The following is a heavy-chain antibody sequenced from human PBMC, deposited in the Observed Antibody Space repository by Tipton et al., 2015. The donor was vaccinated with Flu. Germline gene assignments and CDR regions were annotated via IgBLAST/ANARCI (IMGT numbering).Heavy chain of an antibody. CDR2: ISGDSGTI. V-gene: IGHV3-9*01. J-gene: IGHJ6*02. D-gene: IGHD3-16*01. CDR1: GLTFSEAW. Sequence: SLRLSCVVSGLTFSEAWMSWVRQAPGKGLEWVSGISGDSGTIAYAASVKGRFTISRDNAQNSLHLQMNSLRVEDTAVYYCTRDTYRDNFYYYGMDVWGQGTTVTVSS. CDR3: TRDTYRDNFYYYGMDV.